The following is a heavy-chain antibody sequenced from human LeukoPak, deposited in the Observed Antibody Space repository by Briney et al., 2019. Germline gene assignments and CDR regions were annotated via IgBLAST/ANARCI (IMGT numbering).Heavy chain of an antibody. J-gene: IGHJ4*02. CDR2: IGSGGDA. D-gene: IGHD3-10*01. V-gene: IGHV3-23*01. Sequence: GGSLRLSCAASGSTFSTNAMTWVRQAPGKGLEWVSTIGSGGDAFYADSVRGRFAISRDNSKNTLYLQMNSLRGEDTAIYYCAKGRGSTLGAWHFDFWGQGTLVTVSS. CDR1: GSTFSTNA. CDR3: AKGRGSTLGAWHFDF.